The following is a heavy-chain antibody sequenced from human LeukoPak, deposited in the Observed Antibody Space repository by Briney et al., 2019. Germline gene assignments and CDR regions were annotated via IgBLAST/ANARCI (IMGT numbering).Heavy chain of an antibody. CDR2: ISPDGSGT. CDR3: VRSFDY. Sequence: GGSLRLSCAASGFTFSNYWMAWVRQAPGRGPEWAANISPDGSGTFYADSVKGRLTISRDNIKNSLYLQMNSLRVEDTAIYYCVRSFDYWGRATQVTVSS. J-gene: IGHJ4*02. V-gene: IGHV3-7*01. D-gene: IGHD3-16*02. CDR1: GFTFSNYW.